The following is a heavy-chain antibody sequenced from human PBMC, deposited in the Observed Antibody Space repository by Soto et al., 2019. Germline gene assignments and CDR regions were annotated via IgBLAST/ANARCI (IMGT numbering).Heavy chain of an antibody. CDR2: ISGSGGST. D-gene: IGHD3-10*01. Sequence: GWSLRLSCAASGFTFSSYAMSLVRQAPGKGLEWVSAISGSGGSTYYADSVKGRFTISRDNSKNTLYLQMNSLRAEDTAVYYCAKGRDYYYGSGSYYTWWGQGTLVTVSS. V-gene: IGHV3-23*01. CDR3: AKGRDYYYGSGSYYTW. J-gene: IGHJ4*02. CDR1: GFTFSSYA.